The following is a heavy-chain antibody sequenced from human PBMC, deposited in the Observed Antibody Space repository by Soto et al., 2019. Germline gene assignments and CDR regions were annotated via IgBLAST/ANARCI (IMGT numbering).Heavy chain of an antibody. V-gene: IGHV3-74*01. CDR2: ISGDGVHT. Sequence: EVQLAESGGGLIQPGGSLRLSCATSGFTFSRYWIHWVRQAPGEGLVWVSRISGDGVHTDYAESVKGRFTVSRDIAKSTGYLQMNTLSADDTAVYYCARTPRGYDYAHSFDFWGQGTLVTVSS. J-gene: IGHJ4*02. CDR1: GFTFSRYW. CDR3: ARTPRGYDYAHSFDF. D-gene: IGHD5-18*01.